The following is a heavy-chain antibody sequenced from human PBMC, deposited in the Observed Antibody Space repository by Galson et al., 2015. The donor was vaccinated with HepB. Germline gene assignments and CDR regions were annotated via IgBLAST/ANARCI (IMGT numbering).Heavy chain of an antibody. CDR3: ANGFRARDNYDYVWGSYRYTNDAFDI. V-gene: IGHV3-9*01. CDR2: ISWNSGSI. D-gene: IGHD3-16*02. CDR1: EFTFDDYA. Sequence: SLRLSCAASEFTFDDYAMHWVRQAPGKGLEWVSGISWNSGSIGYADSVKGRFTISRDNAKNSLYLQMNSLRAEDTALYYCANGFRARDNYDYVWGSYRYTNDAFDIWGQGTMVTVSS. J-gene: IGHJ3*02.